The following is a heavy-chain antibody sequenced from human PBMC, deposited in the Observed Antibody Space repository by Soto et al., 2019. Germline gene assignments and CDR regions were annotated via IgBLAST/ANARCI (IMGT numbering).Heavy chain of an antibody. CDR1: GYTFTNYG. Sequence: ASVKVSCKASGYTFTNYGITWVRQAPGQGLEWMGWISAYNGNTHYTQRLQGRVTMTTDTSTSTAYMELRSLRSEDTAVYYCGRQYCSGGSCLTSPMDYWGQGTLVTVSS. J-gene: IGHJ4*02. CDR2: ISAYNGNT. V-gene: IGHV1-18*01. CDR3: GRQYCSGGSCLTSPMDY. D-gene: IGHD2-15*01.